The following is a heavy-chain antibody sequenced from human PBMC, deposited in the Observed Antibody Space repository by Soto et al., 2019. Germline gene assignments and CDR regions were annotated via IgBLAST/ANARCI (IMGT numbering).Heavy chain of an antibody. Sequence: PGESLKISCKGSGYSFTSYWIGWVRQMPGKGLEWMGIIYPGDSDTRYSPSFQGQVTISADKSISTAYLQWSSLKASDTAMYYCARTRPDVDYGDYYWFDYWGQGTLVTVSS. CDR2: IYPGDSDT. D-gene: IGHD4-17*01. J-gene: IGHJ4*02. V-gene: IGHV5-51*01. CDR3: ARTRPDVDYGDYYWFDY. CDR1: GYSFTSYW.